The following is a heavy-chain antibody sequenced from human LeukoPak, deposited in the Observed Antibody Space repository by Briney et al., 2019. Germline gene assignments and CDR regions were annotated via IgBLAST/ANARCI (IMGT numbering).Heavy chain of an antibody. D-gene: IGHD5-12*01. CDR2: IYTSGST. CDR3: ARETWQTAFDY. J-gene: IGHJ4*02. V-gene: IGHV4-4*07. CDR1: GGSISSYY. Sequence: SETLSLTCTVSGGSISSYYWSWIRQPAGKGLEWIGRIYTSGSTNYNPSLKSRVTISVDTSKNQFSLKLSSVTAADTAIYYCARETWQTAFDYWGQGTLVTVSS.